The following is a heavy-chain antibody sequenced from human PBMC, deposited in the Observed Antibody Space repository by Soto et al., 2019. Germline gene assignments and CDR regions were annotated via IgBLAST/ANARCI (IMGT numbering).Heavy chain of an antibody. V-gene: IGHV3-30-3*02. D-gene: IGHD2-21*02. CDR3: ARGLVVTAKGWFDL. Sequence: QQQLVESGGGVVQRGDSLRLSCAASGFTFSSYSMNWVRQSPGKGLEWVAVISYDGNRIYYADSVKGRFTISRDNAKNTMFLQMSGLRPEDTAVYYCARGLVVTAKGWFDLWGQGTQVTVSS. CDR2: ISYDGNRI. CDR1: GFTFSSYS. J-gene: IGHJ5*02.